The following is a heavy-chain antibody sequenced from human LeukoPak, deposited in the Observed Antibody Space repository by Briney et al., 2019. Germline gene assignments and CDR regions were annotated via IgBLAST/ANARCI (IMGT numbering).Heavy chain of an antibody. Sequence: PGRSLRLSCAASGFTFSSYGMHWVRQTPGKGLEWVAVIWYDGSKKYSADPLKGRFTISRDDYKSTLYLQMNSLRAEDTAVYYCARDLGTAGSFYFDYWGQGTLVTVSS. CDR1: GFTFSSYG. D-gene: IGHD6-19*01. CDR2: IWYDGSKK. V-gene: IGHV3-33*01. J-gene: IGHJ4*02. CDR3: ARDLGTAGSFYFDY.